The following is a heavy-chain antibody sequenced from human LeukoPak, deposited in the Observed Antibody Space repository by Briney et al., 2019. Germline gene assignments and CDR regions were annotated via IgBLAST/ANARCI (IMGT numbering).Heavy chain of an antibody. Sequence: GGSLRLSCAASGFTFDDYAMHWVRQAPGKGLEWVSGISWNSGSIGYADSVNGRFTISRDNAKNSLYLQMNSLRAEDTALYYCAKLTVAGIDAFDIWGQGTMVTVSS. CDR1: GFTFDDYA. CDR3: AKLTVAGIDAFDI. CDR2: ISWNSGSI. V-gene: IGHV3-9*01. J-gene: IGHJ3*02. D-gene: IGHD6-19*01.